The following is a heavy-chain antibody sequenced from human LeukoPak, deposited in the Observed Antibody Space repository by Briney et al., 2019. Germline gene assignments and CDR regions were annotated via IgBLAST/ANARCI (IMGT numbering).Heavy chain of an antibody. CDR1: GFTFSSYA. CDR3: ARAADYYDTSRYQYYFDY. Sequence: GGSLRLSCAASGFTFSSYAMHWVRQAPGKGLEWVAIISYDGSNKYYADSVKGRFTISRDNSKNTLHLQMNSRRVEDTAMYYCARAADYYDTSRYQYYFDYWGQGTLVTVSS. D-gene: IGHD3-22*01. CDR2: ISYDGSNK. J-gene: IGHJ4*02. V-gene: IGHV3-30-3*01.